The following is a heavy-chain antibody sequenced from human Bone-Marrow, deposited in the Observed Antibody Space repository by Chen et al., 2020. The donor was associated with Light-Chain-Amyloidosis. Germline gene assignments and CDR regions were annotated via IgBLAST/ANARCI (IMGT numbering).Heavy chain of an antibody. V-gene: IGHV3-23*01. CDR3: AKDAWSNGWYPAF. CDR1: GFTLSSYT. J-gene: IGHJ4*02. Sequence: QLLESGGDLVQPGGSLRLSCVASGFTLSSYTMTWVRQAPGKGLEWVSAIRFSGDDTTFYADSVKARFTISRDDSTNTLYLHMNILRAEDTAIYYCAKDAWSNGWYPAFWGQGTRVTVSS. CDR2: IRFSGDDTT. D-gene: IGHD6-19*01.